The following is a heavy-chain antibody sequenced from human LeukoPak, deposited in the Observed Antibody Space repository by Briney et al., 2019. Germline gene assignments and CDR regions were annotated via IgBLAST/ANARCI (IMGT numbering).Heavy chain of an antibody. CDR1: GGSISSGDYH. V-gene: IGHV4-30-4*01. J-gene: IGHJ4*02. CDR3: ARGDTSMLTGIDY. D-gene: IGHD5-18*01. Sequence: SQPLSLTCTVSGGSISSGDYHWSWIRQPPGKGLEWIGYIYYSGSTYYNPSLKSRVTISVDTSKNQFFLSLRSATAADTAVYYCARGDTSMLTGIDYWGQGTLVTVSS. CDR2: IYYSGST.